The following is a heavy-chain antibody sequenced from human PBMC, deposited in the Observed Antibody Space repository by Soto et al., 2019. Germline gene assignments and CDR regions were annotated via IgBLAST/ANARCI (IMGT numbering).Heavy chain of an antibody. CDR3: ASNYDFWSGYGWFGP. V-gene: IGHV4-39*01. CDR1: GGSISSSSYY. CDR2: IYYRGST. J-gene: IGHJ5*02. D-gene: IGHD3-3*01. Sequence: PSETLSLTCTVSGGSISSSSYYWGWIRQPPGKGLEWIGSIYYRGSTYYNPSLKSRVTISIDTSKNQFSLKLSSVTAADTAMYCCASNYDFWSGYGWFGPWGQGTPVTVAS.